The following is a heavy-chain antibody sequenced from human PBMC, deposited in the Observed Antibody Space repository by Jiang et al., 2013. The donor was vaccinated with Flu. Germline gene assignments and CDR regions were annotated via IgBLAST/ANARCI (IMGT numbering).Heavy chain of an antibody. V-gene: IGHV4-59*08. CDR2: SITVGPP. Sequence: TCTVSSGSISSHYWSWIRQPQGRDWSGLGISITVGPPTTNPSLKSRVTISIDTSTNQFSLKLISVTAPDTAVYYCARSYCGGDCYSMFGYSYYGMDVWGQGTTVTVSS. CDR3: ARSYCGGDCYSMFGYSYYGMDV. J-gene: IGHJ6*02. D-gene: IGHD2-21*02. CDR1: SGSISSHY.